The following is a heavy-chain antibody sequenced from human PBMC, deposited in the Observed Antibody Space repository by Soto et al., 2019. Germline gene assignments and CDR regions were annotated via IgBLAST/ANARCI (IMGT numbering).Heavy chain of an antibody. CDR3: ARDREDGYFDY. CDR2: ISYDGSNK. Sequence: QVQLVESGGGVVQPGRSLRLSCAASGFTFSSYAMHWVRQAPGKGLERVAVISYDGSNKYYADSVKGRFTISRDNSKNTLYLHMNSLRAEDTAVYDCARDREDGYFDYWGQGTLVTVSS. J-gene: IGHJ4*02. CDR1: GFTFSSYA. D-gene: IGHD2-15*01. V-gene: IGHV3-30-3*01.